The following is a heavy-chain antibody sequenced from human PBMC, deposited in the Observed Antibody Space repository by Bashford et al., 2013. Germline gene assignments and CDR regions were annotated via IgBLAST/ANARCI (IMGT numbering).Heavy chain of an antibody. CDR3: ARDGPVVGVWNAFDV. Sequence: ASVKVSCKASGYTFTAYYINWVRQAPGQGLEWMGWINPDSGATKYAEMFQGRVTMTRDTSISTAYMELSSLRSDDTAVYFCARDGPVVGVWNAFDVWGQGTVVTVSS. CDR2: INPDSGAT. V-gene: IGHV1-2*02. CDR1: GYTFTAYY. D-gene: IGHD1-26*01. J-gene: IGHJ3*01.